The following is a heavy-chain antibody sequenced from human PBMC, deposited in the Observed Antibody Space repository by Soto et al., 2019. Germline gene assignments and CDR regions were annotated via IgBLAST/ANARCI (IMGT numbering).Heavy chain of an antibody. Sequence: GGSVRLSCAASGFTFSSYGMHWVRQAPGKGLEWVAVISYDGSNKYYADSVKGRFTISRDNSKNTLYLQMNSLRAEDTAVYYCAKDLTAPTPDIVVVPAAIVDYYYYGMDVWGQGTTVTVSS. CDR2: ISYDGSNK. J-gene: IGHJ6*02. D-gene: IGHD2-2*01. CDR3: AKDLTAPTPDIVVVPAAIVDYYYYGMDV. V-gene: IGHV3-30*18. CDR1: GFTFSSYG.